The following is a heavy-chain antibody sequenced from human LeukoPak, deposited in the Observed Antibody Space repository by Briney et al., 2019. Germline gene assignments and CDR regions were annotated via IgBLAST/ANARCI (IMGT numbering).Heavy chain of an antibody. D-gene: IGHD3-3*01. V-gene: IGHV6-1*01. CDR2: TYYRSKWYN. J-gene: IGHJ4*02. CDR3: AREPYYYDFPPRDTQPLYFDY. CDR1: GDSVSSNSAA. Sequence: SQTLSLTCAISGDSVSSNSAAWNWIRQSPSRGLEWLGRTYYRSKWYNDYAVSVKSRITINPDTSKNQFSLQLNSVTPEDTAVYYCAREPYYYDFPPRDTQPLYFDYWGQGTLVTVSS.